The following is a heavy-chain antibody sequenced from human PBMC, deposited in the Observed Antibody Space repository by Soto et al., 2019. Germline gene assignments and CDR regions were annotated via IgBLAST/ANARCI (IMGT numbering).Heavy chain of an antibody. Sequence: GASVKVSGKASGYTVTSYGISCVRQAPGQGLEWMGWISAYNGNTNYAQKLQGRVTMTTDTSTSTAYMELRSLRSDDTAVYYCAREYDFWSGYYPVFDYWGQGTLVTVSS. CDR1: GYTVTSYG. CDR3: AREYDFWSGYYPVFDY. V-gene: IGHV1-18*04. J-gene: IGHJ4*02. CDR2: ISAYNGNT. D-gene: IGHD3-3*01.